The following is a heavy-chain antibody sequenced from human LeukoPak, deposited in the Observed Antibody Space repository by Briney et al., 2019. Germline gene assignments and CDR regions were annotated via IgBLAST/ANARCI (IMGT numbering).Heavy chain of an antibody. D-gene: IGHD3-16*02. J-gene: IGHJ3*02. CDR2: IYYSGST. CDR3: ARHRFTLDAFDI. Sequence: PSETLSLTCTVSGGSISSYYWSWIRQPPGKGLEWIGYIYYSGSTNYNPSLKSRVTISVDTSKNQFSLKLSSVTAADTAVYYCARHRFTLDAFDIWGQGTMVTVSS. CDR1: GGSISSYY. V-gene: IGHV4-59*08.